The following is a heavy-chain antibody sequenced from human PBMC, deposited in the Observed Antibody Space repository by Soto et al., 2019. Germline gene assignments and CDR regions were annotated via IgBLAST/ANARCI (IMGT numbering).Heavy chain of an antibody. CDR3: ANAYCGRSLS. CDR1: GFSLTTDRVG. V-gene: IGHV2-5*02. D-gene: IGHD1-26*01. J-gene: IGHJ5*02. Sequence: HITLKESGPTLVKPTQTLTLTCTFSGFSLTTDRVGVCWIRQPPGEALEWLAVIYWDDSKTYRPSLDSRLTIPKDNSKTQVALTMTNMDSLDTATYYCANAYCGRSLSWGQGTLVTVSS. CDR2: IYWDDSK.